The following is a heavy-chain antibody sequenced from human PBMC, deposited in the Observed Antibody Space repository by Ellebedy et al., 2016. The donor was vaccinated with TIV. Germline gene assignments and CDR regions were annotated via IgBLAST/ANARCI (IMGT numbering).Heavy chain of an antibody. CDR1: GFTYSSCG. D-gene: IGHD6-6*01. V-gene: IGHV3-30*18. CDR3: AKDGQLEGLGDV. Sequence: GGSLRLXCAASGFTYSSCGTHWVRQAPGKGLEWVALISYDGSNKYYADSVKGRFTISRDNSKNTLYLQMNSLRAEDTAVYYCAKDGQLEGLGDVWGKGTTVTVSS. J-gene: IGHJ6*04. CDR2: ISYDGSNK.